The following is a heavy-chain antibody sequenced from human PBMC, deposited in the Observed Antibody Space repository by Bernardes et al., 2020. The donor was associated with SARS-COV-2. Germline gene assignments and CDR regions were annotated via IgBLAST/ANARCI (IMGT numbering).Heavy chain of an antibody. CDR3: AKFLAGSSPHRTGATTYFDY. J-gene: IGHJ4*02. Sequence: GGSLRLSCAASGFTFSSYAMSWVRQAPGKGLEWVSSISGSVGTTFYADSVKGRFTISRDNSKNTLYLQMSSLRAEDTALYYCAKFLAGSSPHRTGATTYFDYWGQGTLVTVSS. CDR2: ISGSVGTT. CDR1: GFTFSSYA. D-gene: IGHD1-26*01. V-gene: IGHV3-23*01.